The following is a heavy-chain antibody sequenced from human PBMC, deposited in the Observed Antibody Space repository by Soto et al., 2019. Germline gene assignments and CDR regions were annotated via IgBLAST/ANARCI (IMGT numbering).Heavy chain of an antibody. J-gene: IGHJ4*02. CDR3: ARGGHVVVVTAALDY. D-gene: IGHD2-21*02. CDR1: GDTFTDYY. V-gene: IGHV1-46*01. Sequence: QVQLMQSGAEVKKPGASVKVSCNASGDTFTDYYIHWVRPAPGQGLEWMGTVNPSGGHTTYAQHLLGRVTLTRDTSTSTLYMELTSLTSDDTAIYYCARGGHVVVVTAALDYWGQGTLVTVSS. CDR2: VNPSGGHT.